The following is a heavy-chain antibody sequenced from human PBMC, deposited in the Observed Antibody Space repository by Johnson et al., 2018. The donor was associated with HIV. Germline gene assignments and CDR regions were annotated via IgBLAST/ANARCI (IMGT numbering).Heavy chain of an antibody. J-gene: IGHJ3*02. V-gene: IGHV3-23*04. CDR2: ISGSGGST. CDR3: ATFGGGSFHAFDI. Sequence: EVQLVESGGGLVQPGGSLRLSCAASGFTFSSYAMNWVRQAPGKGLEWVSAISGSGGSTYYADSVKGRFTISRDNSKNTLYLQMNSLRAEDTAVYYCATFGGGSFHAFDIWGQGTMVIVSS. D-gene: IGHD1-26*01. CDR1: GFTFSSYA.